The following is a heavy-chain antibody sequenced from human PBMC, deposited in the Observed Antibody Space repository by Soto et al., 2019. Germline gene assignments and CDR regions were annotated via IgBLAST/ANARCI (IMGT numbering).Heavy chain of an antibody. Sequence: TSETLSLTCTVSGGSISSGDYYWSWIRQPPGKGLEWIGYIYYSGSTNYNPSLKSRVTISVDTSKNQFSLKLGSVTAADTAVYYCARVSSYGYRNSLVYYFDYCGQGTLVTVSS. CDR1: GGSISSGDYY. CDR3: ARVSSYGYRNSLVYYFDY. V-gene: IGHV4-61*08. D-gene: IGHD5-18*01. CDR2: IYYSGST. J-gene: IGHJ4*02.